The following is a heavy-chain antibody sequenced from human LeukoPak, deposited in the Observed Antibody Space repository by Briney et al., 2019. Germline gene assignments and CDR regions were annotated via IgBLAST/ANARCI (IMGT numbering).Heavy chain of an antibody. V-gene: IGHV4-59*01. CDR3: ARDSGYSYALDY. D-gene: IGHD5-18*01. CDR2: IYYSGST. CDR1: GGSISSYY. J-gene: IGHJ4*02. Sequence: SETLSLTCTVSGGSISSYYWSWIRQPPGKGLEWIGYIYYSGSTNYNPSLKSRVTISVDTSKNQSSLKLGSVTAADTAVYYCARDSGYSYALDYWGQGTLVTVSS.